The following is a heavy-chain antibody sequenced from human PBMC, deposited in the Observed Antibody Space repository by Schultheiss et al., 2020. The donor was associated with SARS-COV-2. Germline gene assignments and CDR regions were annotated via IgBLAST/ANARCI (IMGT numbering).Heavy chain of an antibody. CDR1: GGSISSSNW. Sequence: GSLRLSCAVSGGSISSSNWWSWVRQPPGKGLEWIGEIYHSGSTNYNPSLKSRVTISVDKSKNQFSLKLSSVTAADTAVYYCARSRAHNYYGSGSLNYWCQGTLVTVSS. CDR2: IYHSGST. J-gene: IGHJ4*02. CDR3: ARSRAHNYYGSGSLNY. V-gene: IGHV4-4*02. D-gene: IGHD3-10*01.